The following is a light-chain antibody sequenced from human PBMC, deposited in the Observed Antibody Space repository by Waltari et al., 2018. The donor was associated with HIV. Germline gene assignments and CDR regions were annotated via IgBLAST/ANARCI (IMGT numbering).Light chain of an antibody. V-gene: IGLV1-47*01. Sequence: QSVLTQPPSASGTPGQRVTISCSGSSSNIGRNYVCWYQQLPGTAPKLIIYRNNQRPSGVPDRFSGSKSGTSASLAISGLRSEDEGDYYCAAWDDNLSGLFGGGTKLTVL. CDR1: SSNIGRNY. CDR3: AAWDDNLSGL. CDR2: RNN. J-gene: IGLJ2*01.